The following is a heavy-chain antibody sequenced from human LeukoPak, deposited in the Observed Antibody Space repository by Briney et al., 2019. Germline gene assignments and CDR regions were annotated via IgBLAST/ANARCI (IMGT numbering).Heavy chain of an antibody. CDR2: INPNSGGT. CDR1: GYTFTGYY. CDR3: ARGREIVVVPLDY. J-gene: IGHJ4*02. Sequence: ASVKVSCKASGYTFTGYYMHWVRQAPGQGLEWMGWINPNSGGTNYAQKFQGRVTMTRDTSISTAYMELSRLRSDDTAVYYCARGREIVVVPLDYWGQGTLVTVSS. V-gene: IGHV1-2*02. D-gene: IGHD3-22*01.